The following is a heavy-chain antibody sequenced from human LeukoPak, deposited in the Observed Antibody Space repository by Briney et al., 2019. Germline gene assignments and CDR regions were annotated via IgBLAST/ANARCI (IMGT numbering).Heavy chain of an antibody. CDR2: ISSSGSTI. D-gene: IGHD6-13*01. CDR3: ARAAYSSTWYSRYFDL. V-gene: IGHV3-48*03. J-gene: IGHJ2*01. Sequence: GGSLRLSCAASGFTFSSYEMNWVRQAPGKGLERVSYISSSGSTIYYADSVKGRFTISRDNAKNSLYLQMNSLRAGDTAVYYCARAAYSSTWYSRYFDLWGRGTLVTVSS. CDR1: GFTFSSYE.